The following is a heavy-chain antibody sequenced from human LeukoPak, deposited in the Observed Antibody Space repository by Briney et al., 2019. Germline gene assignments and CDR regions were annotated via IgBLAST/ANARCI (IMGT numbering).Heavy chain of an antibody. Sequence: SETLSLTCAVSGGPISSGGYSWSWIRQPPGKGLEWIGYIYHSGSTYYNPSLKSRVTISVDRSKNQFSLKLSSVTAADTAVYYCARGSMVRGGYYFDYWGQGTLVTVSS. V-gene: IGHV4-30-2*01. CDR3: ARGSMVRGGYYFDY. D-gene: IGHD3-10*01. CDR2: IYHSGST. CDR1: GGPISSGGYS. J-gene: IGHJ4*02.